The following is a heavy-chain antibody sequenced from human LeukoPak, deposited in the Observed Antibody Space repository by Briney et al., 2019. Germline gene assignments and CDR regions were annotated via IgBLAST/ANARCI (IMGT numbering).Heavy chain of an antibody. CDR1: GFTFSRYW. V-gene: IGHV3-74*01. CDR3: ARDICSGIGCYPRAPFDY. D-gene: IGHD2-15*01. J-gene: IGHJ4*02. Sequence: GGSLILSCAASGFTFSRYWMHWVRQAPGEGLVWVSRMNSDGSNTNYADSVKGRFTISRDNAKNTLYLQMNSLRADDTAVYYCARDICSGIGCYPRAPFDYWGQGTLVTVSS. CDR2: MNSDGSNT.